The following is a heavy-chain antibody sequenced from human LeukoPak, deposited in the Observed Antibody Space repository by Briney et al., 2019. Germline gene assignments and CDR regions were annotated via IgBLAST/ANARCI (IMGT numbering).Heavy chain of an antibody. CDR3: AKDGYCSGSCYSGGTSPIDY. D-gene: IGHD2-15*01. CDR1: GFTFSDYY. J-gene: IGHJ4*02. Sequence: TGGSLRLSCAASGFTFSDYYMSWIRQAPGKGLEWVSYISSSGSTIYYADSVKGRFTISRDNAKNSLYLQMNSLRAEDTAVYYCAKDGYCSGSCYSGGTSPIDYWGQGTLVTVSS. CDR2: ISSSGSTI. V-gene: IGHV3-11*04.